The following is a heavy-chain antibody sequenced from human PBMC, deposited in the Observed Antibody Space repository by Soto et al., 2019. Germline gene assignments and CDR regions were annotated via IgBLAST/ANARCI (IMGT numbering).Heavy chain of an antibody. J-gene: IGHJ5*02. CDR1: GASISGYY. CDR3: VRDGTKTLRDWFDP. Sequence: QVQLQESGPGLVKPSETLSLTCTVSGASISGYYWSWIRKSAGKGLEWIGRIYATGTTDYNPSPKSPIMVAGDTSKEAVPLRLRSVTAADTAVYYCVRDGTKTLRDWFDPWGQGISVTVSS. CDR2: IYATGTT. V-gene: IGHV4-4*07. D-gene: IGHD1-1*01.